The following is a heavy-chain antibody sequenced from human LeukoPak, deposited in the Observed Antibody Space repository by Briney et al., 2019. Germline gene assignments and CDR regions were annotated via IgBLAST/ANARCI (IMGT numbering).Heavy chain of an antibody. D-gene: IGHD4-17*01. CDR1: GFTFSSYW. J-gene: IGHJ3*02. V-gene: IGHV3-7*01. Sequence: PGGSLRLSCAASGFTFSSYWMSWVRQAPGKGLEWVANIKQDGSEKYYVDSVKGRFTISRDNAKNSLYLQMNSLRAEDTAVYYCARKMASDYVTRAFDIWGQGTMVTVSS. CDR3: ARKMASDYVTRAFDI. CDR2: IKQDGSEK.